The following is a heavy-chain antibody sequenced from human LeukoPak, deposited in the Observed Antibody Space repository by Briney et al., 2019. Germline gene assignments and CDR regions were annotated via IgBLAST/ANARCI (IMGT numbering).Heavy chain of an antibody. V-gene: IGHV3-74*01. Sequence: GGSLRLSCAASGFTFSSYWMHWVRQAPGRGLVWVSRINNDGSSTSYADSVKGRFTISRDNAKNTLHLQMNSLRAEDAAVYYCARVRSAAAVDYWGQGTLVTVSS. CDR3: ARVRSAAAVDY. CDR1: GFTFSSYW. CDR2: INNDGSST. J-gene: IGHJ4*02.